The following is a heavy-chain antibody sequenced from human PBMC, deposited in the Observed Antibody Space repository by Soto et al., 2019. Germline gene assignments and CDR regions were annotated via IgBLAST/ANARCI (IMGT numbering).Heavy chain of an antibody. V-gene: IGHV1-18*01. D-gene: IGHD3-9*01. Sequence: QVQLVQSGAEVKKPGASVKVSCKASGYTFTSYGISWVRQAPGQGLEWMGWISAYNGNTNYAQKLQGRVTMTTDTSTSRGYMELRSMQSDDKAVYYCARIFLTILTCFSVIEKGYYTHVWGKGTPVTVSS. CDR1: GYTFTSYG. J-gene: IGHJ6*03. CDR3: ARIFLTILTCFSVIEKGYYTHV. CDR2: ISAYNGNT.